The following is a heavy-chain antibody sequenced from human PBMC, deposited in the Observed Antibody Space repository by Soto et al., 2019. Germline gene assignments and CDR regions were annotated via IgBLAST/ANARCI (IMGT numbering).Heavy chain of an antibody. Sequence: ASVKVSCKXSGYTFTSYGISWVRQAPGQGLEWMGWISAYNGNTNYAQKLQGRVTMTTDTSTSTAYMELRSLRSDDTAVYYCARASRITMVRGVIGWFDPWGQGTLVTVSS. J-gene: IGHJ5*02. CDR3: ARASRITMVRGVIGWFDP. V-gene: IGHV1-18*04. D-gene: IGHD3-10*01. CDR2: ISAYNGNT. CDR1: GYTFTSYG.